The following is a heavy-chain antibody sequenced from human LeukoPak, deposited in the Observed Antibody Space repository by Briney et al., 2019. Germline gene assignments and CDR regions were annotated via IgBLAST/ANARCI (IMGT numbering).Heavy chain of an antibody. CDR1: GGSISSYY. Sequence: SETLSPTCTVSGGSISSYYWSWIRQPPGKGLEWIGYIYYSGSTNYNPSLKSRVTISVDTSKNLFSLKLSSVTAADTAVYYCARVPFLGPRKIDYWGQGTLVTVSS. J-gene: IGHJ4*02. V-gene: IGHV4-59*12. CDR2: IYYSGST. CDR3: ARVPFLGPRKIDY.